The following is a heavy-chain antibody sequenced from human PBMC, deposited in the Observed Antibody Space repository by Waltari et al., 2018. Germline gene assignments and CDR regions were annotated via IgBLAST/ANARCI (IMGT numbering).Heavy chain of an antibody. J-gene: IGHJ3*02. Sequence: QVQLVESGGGVVQPGGSLRLSCAASGFTFSSYVMHWVRQARGKGLEWVAFIRYDGSNKYYADSVKGRFTISRDNSKNTLYLQMNSLRAEDTAVYYCAKETLDYGDYGSAFDIWGQGTMVTVSS. D-gene: IGHD4-17*01. V-gene: IGHV3-30*02. CDR3: AKETLDYGDYGSAFDI. CDR2: IRYDGSNK. CDR1: GFTFSSYV.